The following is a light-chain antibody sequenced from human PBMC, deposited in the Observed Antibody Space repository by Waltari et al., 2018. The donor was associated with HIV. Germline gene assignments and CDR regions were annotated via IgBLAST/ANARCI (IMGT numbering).Light chain of an antibody. CDR2: GAS. V-gene: IGKV3-15*01. J-gene: IGKJ4*01. CDR1: QSVSNN. CDR3: QQYNDWPLT. Sequence: EIVMTQSPATLSVSPGDRVTLSCRASQSVSNNLAWYQQKPGQSPRLLIYGASTRATGIPVTFSGRGSGTEFTLTISSLQSEDFAIYYCQQYNDWPLTFGGGIKVDI.